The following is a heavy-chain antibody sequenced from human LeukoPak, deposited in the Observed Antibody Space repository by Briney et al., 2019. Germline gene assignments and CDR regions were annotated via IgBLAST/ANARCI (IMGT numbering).Heavy chain of an antibody. CDR3: AKDHIIYGSTGFFDL. CDR1: GFTFSNFG. J-gene: IGHJ2*01. V-gene: IGHV3-33*06. Sequence: GGSLRLSCAASGFTFSNFGMHWVRQAPGKGLEWVAVTWYDGRNKYYADSVKGRLTISRDNSKNTLYLQMNSLRDEDTALYYCAKDHIIYGSTGFFDLWGRGTLITVSS. CDR2: TWYDGRNK. D-gene: IGHD2/OR15-2a*01.